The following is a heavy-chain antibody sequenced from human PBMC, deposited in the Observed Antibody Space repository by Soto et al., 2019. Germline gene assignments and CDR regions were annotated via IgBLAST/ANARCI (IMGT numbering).Heavy chain of an antibody. J-gene: IGHJ6*02. CDR2: INAGNGNR. V-gene: IGHV1-3*01. D-gene: IGHD3-10*01. CDR3: ARDPSGYYGMDV. Sequence: QVQLVQSGAEVKKPGASVKVSCKASGYTFTSYAMHWVRQAPGQRLEWIGWINAGNGNRKYSQKFQGRVTITRDTSASTAYMELSSLRSEDTAVYYCARDPSGYYGMDVWGQGTTVTVSS. CDR1: GYTFTSYA.